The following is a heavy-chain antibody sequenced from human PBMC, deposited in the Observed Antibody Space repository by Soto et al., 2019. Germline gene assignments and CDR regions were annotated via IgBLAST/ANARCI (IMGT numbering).Heavy chain of an antibody. V-gene: IGHV4-4*02. D-gene: IGHD2-15*01. CDR3: ARDQGYCDGGSCYVFDS. J-gene: IGHJ4*02. CDR1: GGSISSSNW. Sequence: SETLSLTCAVSGGSISSSNWWSWVRQPPGKGLEWIGEIYYSGTTKYNPSLKSRVTMSVDKSKNQCSLKIYSVTAADTAVYYCARDQGYCDGGSCYVFDSWGQGTLVTVSS. CDR2: IYYSGTT.